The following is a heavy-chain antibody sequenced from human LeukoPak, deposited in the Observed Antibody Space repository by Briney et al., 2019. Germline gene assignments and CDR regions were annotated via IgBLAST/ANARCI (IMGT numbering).Heavy chain of an antibody. V-gene: IGHV3-21*01. CDR2: ISSSSSYI. Sequence: PGGSLRLSCAASGFTFSSYSMNWVRQAPGKGLEWVSSISSSSSYIYYADSVKGRFTISRDNAENSLYLQMNSLRAEDTAVYYCARGIPGRNYDFWSGIFDYWGQGTLVTVSS. CDR1: GFTFSSYS. J-gene: IGHJ4*02. CDR3: ARGIPGRNYDFWSGIFDY. D-gene: IGHD3-3*01.